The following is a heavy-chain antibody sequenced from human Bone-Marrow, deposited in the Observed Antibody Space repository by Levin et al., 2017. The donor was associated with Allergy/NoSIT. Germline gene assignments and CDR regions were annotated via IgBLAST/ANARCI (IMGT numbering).Heavy chain of an antibody. CDR3: ATGSTMVRGLIEGWFDP. CDR1: GGTFSRYT. CDR2: ILPIVGLV. D-gene: IGHD3-10*01. V-gene: IGHV1-69*02. Sequence: ASVKVSCKASGGTFSRYTISWVRQAPGQGLEWVGRILPIVGLVNYAQKFQGRVTITADKSTSTAYMDLSRLTSEDTAVYYCATGSTMVRGLIEGWFDPWGQGTLVTVSS. J-gene: IGHJ5*02.